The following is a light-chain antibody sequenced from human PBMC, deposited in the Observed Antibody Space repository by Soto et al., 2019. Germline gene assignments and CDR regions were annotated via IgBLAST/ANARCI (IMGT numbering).Light chain of an antibody. CDR1: TSNIGAGHG. CDR3: QSYDRSLTCVV. J-gene: IGLJ2*01. V-gene: IGLV1-40*01. CDR2: GNS. Sequence: QSVLTQPPSVSGAPGQRVTISCTGSTSNIGAGHGVHWYQHLPGTAPKLLMYGNSIRPSGVPDRFSGSKSGTSASLAITGLQAEDEADYYCQSYDRSLTCVVFGGVTKLTVL.